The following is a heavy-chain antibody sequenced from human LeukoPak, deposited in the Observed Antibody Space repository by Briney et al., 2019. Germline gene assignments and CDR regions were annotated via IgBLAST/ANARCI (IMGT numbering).Heavy chain of an antibody. Sequence: ETLSLTCTVSGGSISSYYWSWVRQAPGKGLEWVSAISGSGGSTYYADSVKGRFTISRDNSKNTLYLQMSSLRADDTAVYYRVIDLGDYNDFWGQGTLVSVSS. CDR2: ISGSGGST. CDR1: GGSISSYY. J-gene: IGHJ4*02. D-gene: IGHD2-15*01. V-gene: IGHV3-23*01. CDR3: VIDLGDYNDF.